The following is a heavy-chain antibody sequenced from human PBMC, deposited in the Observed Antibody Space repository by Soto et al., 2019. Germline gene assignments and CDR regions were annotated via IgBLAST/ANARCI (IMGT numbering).Heavy chain of an antibody. Sequence: QVQLQESGPGLVKPSETLSLTCTVSGGSISSYYWSWIRQPPGKGLEWVGYIYYSGSTNYNPSLKNRCTXXVDTSKNQFSLKLSSVTAADTAVYYCARSRGAFDPWGQGTLVTVSS. J-gene: IGHJ5*02. CDR3: ARSRGAFDP. D-gene: IGHD1-26*01. V-gene: IGHV4-59*01. CDR1: GGSISSYY. CDR2: IYYSGST.